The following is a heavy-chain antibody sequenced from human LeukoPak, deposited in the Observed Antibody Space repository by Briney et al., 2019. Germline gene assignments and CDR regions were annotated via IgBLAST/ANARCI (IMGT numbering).Heavy chain of an antibody. J-gene: IGHJ3*02. D-gene: IGHD3-3*01. CDR2: ISSNGGST. CDR3: AREFTIFGVGLEAFDI. V-gene: IGHV3-64*01. CDR1: GFTFSSYA. Sequence: GGSLRLSCAASGFTFSSYAMHWVRQAPGKGLEYVSAISSNGGSTYHANSVKGRFTISRDNSKNTLYLQVGSLRAEDMAVYYCAREFTIFGVGLEAFDIWGQGTMVTVSS.